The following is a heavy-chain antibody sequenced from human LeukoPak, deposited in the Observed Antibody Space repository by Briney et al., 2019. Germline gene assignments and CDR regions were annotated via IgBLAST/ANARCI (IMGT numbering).Heavy chain of an antibody. CDR1: AYTFTSYY. Sequence: ASVKVSCKASAYTFTSYYMHLVRQAPGQGLEWMGIINPSGGSTSYAQKFQGRVTMTRDTSTSTVYMELSSLRSEDTAVYYCAREYCSGGSCASFDYWGQGTLVTVSS. CDR2: INPSGGST. CDR3: AREYCSGGSCASFDY. J-gene: IGHJ4*02. D-gene: IGHD2-15*01. V-gene: IGHV1-46*01.